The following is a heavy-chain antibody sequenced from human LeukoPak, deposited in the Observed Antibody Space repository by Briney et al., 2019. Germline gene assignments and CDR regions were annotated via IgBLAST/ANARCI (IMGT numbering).Heavy chain of an antibody. D-gene: IGHD4-17*01. V-gene: IGHV4-4*07. CDR3: ARGLPSTVTHFDY. Sequence: SETLSLTCSVSGGSISTYYWNWIRQSAGKGLEWIGRIYISGSTNYSPSLKSQVTMSVDTSKNQFSLKLTSVTAADTAVYYCARGLPSTVTHFDYWGQGTLVTVSS. CDR1: GGSISTYY. J-gene: IGHJ4*02. CDR2: IYISGST.